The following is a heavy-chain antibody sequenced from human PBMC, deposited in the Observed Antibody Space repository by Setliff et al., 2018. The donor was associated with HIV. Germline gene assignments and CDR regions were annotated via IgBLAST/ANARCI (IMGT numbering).Heavy chain of an antibody. V-gene: IGHV4-30-2*01. CDR3: ARHLAEADRYRFSRVHGALKY. CDR2: IFHSGRI. Sequence: TLSLTCAVSGGSISSGGYSWTWIRQPPGKGLEWIAYIFHSGRIYYNPTLKSRVAMSVDRSKNHLSLNVTSVTAADTAVYYCARHLAEADRYRFSRVHGALKYWGQGALVTVSS. CDR1: GGSISSGGYS. J-gene: IGHJ4*02. D-gene: IGHD3-16*02.